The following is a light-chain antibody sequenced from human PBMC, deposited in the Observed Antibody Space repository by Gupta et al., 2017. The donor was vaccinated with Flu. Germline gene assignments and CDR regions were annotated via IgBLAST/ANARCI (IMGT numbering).Light chain of an antibody. CDR1: SIGSKS. CDR2: DDS. CDR3: QPWDDSSDYTYI. Sequence: SFVLPKPPSVSVAPGQTARITCGGNSIGSKSVHGYQQKPVQAPDVVVYDDSDRPSGSPERFSGSNSGNTATLTISGVEAGEEADYYCQPWDDSSDYTYIFGGGTKLTVL. J-gene: IGLJ2*01. V-gene: IGLV3-21*02.